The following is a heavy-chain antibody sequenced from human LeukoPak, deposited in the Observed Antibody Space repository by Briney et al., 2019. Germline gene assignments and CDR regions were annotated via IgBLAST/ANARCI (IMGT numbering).Heavy chain of an antibody. CDR3: ARDTGGFDAFDI. CDR2: ISGSGGST. CDR1: GFTFSSYA. Sequence: GGSLRLSCAASGFTFSSYAMSWVRQAPGKGLEWVSAISGSGGSTYYADSVKGRFTISRDNSKNTLYLQMNSLRAEDTAVYYCARDTGGFDAFDIWGQGTMVTVSS. D-gene: IGHD2-8*02. V-gene: IGHV3-23*01. J-gene: IGHJ3*02.